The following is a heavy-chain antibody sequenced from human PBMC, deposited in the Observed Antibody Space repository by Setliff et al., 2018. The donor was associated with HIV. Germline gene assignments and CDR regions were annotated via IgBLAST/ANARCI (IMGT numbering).Heavy chain of an antibody. J-gene: IGHJ3*02. CDR3: AKEAAPGDAFDI. Sequence: WASVKVSCKASGYTFTSYGISWVRQAPGQGLEWMGWISAYTGNTDFAQKFQGRVTMTTDTSTSTAYMELRSLRSEDTAVYYCAKEAAPGDAFDIWGQGTMVTVSS. D-gene: IGHD1-1*01. V-gene: IGHV1-18*01. CDR1: GYTFTSYG. CDR2: ISAYTGNT.